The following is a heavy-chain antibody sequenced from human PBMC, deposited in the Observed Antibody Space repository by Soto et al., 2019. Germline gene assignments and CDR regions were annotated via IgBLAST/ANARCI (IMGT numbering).Heavy chain of an antibody. CDR2: VYRTGST. Sequence: QVQLQESGPGLVKPSGTLSLTCAVSGGSISTSNWWSWVRQPPGKGLEWIGEVYRTGSTNYNPSLESRLTISVDKSKTQSPLKLTSVTAADTAVYYCARARATIAAAAIFDCWGQGTLVTVSS. J-gene: IGHJ4*02. CDR3: ARARATIAAAAIFDC. V-gene: IGHV4-4*02. CDR1: GGSISTSNW. D-gene: IGHD6-13*01.